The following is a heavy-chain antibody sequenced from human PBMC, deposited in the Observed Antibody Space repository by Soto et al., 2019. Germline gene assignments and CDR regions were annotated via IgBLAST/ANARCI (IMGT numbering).Heavy chain of an antibody. D-gene: IGHD5-18*01. J-gene: IGHJ4*02. CDR3: ARDLKGYSYGWEDY. CDR1: GFTFSSYA. CDR2: ISYDGSNK. V-gene: IGHV3-30-3*01. Sequence: QVQLVESGGGVVQPGRSLRLSCAASGFTFSSYAMHWVRQAPGKGLEWVAVISYDGSNKYYADSVKGRFTISRDNSKNTLYLQMNSLRAEDTAVYYCARDLKGYSYGWEDYWGQGTLVTVSS.